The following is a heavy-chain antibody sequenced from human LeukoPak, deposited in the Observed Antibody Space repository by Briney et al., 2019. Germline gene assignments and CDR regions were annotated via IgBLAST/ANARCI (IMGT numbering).Heavy chain of an antibody. CDR3: ARLMTTVTTFGYYYYSMDV. CDR1: GGSISSYY. D-gene: IGHD4-17*01. Sequence: SETLSLTCTVSGGSISSYYWSWIRQPPGKGLEWIGYIYTSGSTNYNPSLKSRVTISVDTSKNQFSLKLSSVTAADTAVYYCARLMTTVTTFGYYYYSMDVWGKGTTVTVSS. J-gene: IGHJ6*03. V-gene: IGHV4-4*09. CDR2: IYTSGST.